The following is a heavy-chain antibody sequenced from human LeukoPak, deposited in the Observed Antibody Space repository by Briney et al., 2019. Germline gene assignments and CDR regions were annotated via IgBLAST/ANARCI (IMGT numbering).Heavy chain of an antibody. CDR1: GGSISSTSYY. CDR2: ISYSGST. V-gene: IGHV4-39*01. J-gene: IGHJ4*02. CDR3: ARHYDSSGYYSFDY. Sequence: SEALSLTCTVSGGSISSTSYYWGWIRQPPGKGLEWIGSISYSGSTYYNPSLKSRVTISVDTSKNQFSLNLSSVTAADTAVFYCARHYDSSGYYSFDYWGQGTLVTVSS. D-gene: IGHD3-22*01.